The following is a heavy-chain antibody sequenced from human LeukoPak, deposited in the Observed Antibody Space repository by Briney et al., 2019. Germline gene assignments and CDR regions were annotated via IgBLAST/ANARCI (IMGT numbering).Heavy chain of an antibody. V-gene: IGHV3-21*01. J-gene: IGHJ3*02. CDR1: GFTFSSYS. CDR3: ARVRVIAAAGPDAFDI. Sequence: GGSLRLSCAASGFTFSSYSMNWVRQAPGKGLEWVSSISSSSSYIYYADSVKGRFTISRDNAKNSLYLQMNSLRAEDTAVYYCARVRVIAAAGPDAFDIWGQGTMVTVSS. CDR2: ISSSSSYI. D-gene: IGHD6-13*01.